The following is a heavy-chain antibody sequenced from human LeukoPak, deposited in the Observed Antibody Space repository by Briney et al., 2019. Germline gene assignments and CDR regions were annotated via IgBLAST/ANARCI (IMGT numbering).Heavy chain of an antibody. CDR1: EYTTSY. V-gene: IGHV1-18*01. Sequence: ASVKVSCKTSEYTTSYIHWVRQAPGQGLEWMGWISAYNGNTNYAQKLQGRVTMTTDTSTSTAYMELRRLRSDDTAVYYCARTPDFNCYFDLWGRGTLVTVSA. D-gene: IGHD1-14*01. CDR2: ISAYNGNT. J-gene: IGHJ2*01. CDR3: ARTPDFNCYFDL.